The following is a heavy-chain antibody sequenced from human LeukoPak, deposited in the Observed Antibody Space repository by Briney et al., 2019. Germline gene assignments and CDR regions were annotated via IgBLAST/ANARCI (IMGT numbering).Heavy chain of an antibody. Sequence: GRSLRLSCAASGFTFSSYGLHWVRQAPGKGLEWVAVIWYGGSDKYYADSVKGRFTISRDNSKNTLYLQMNSLRAEDTAVYYCAKPASSLDSTFDYWGQGTLVTVSS. CDR3: AKPASSLDSTFDY. CDR2: IWYGGSDK. D-gene: IGHD3-22*01. V-gene: IGHV3-30*18. J-gene: IGHJ4*02. CDR1: GFTFSSYG.